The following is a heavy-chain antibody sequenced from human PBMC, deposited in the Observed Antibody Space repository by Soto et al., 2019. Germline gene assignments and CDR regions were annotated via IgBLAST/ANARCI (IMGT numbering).Heavy chain of an antibody. J-gene: IGHJ6*02. D-gene: IGHD1-20*01. V-gene: IGHV3-30-3*01. CDR2: ISYDGSNK. CDR3: ARDLEYNWNQHGMDV. CDR1: GFTFSSYA. Sequence: GGSLRLSCAASGFTFSSYAMHWVRQAPGKGLEWVAVISYDGSNKYYADSVKGRFTISRGNSKNTLYLQMNSLRAEDTAVYYCARDLEYNWNQHGMDVWGQGTTVTVSS.